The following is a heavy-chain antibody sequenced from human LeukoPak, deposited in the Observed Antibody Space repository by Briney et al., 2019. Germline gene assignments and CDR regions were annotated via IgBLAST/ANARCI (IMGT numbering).Heavy chain of an antibody. CDR3: ARDRTTVVRTWFDP. CDR1: GFTVSSNY. V-gene: IGHV3-66*01. J-gene: IGHJ5*02. Sequence: GGSLRLSCAASGFTVSSNYMSWVRQAPGKGLEWVSVIYSGGSTYYADSVKGRFTISRDNSKNTLYLQMNSLRAEDTAVYYCARDRTTVVRTWFDPWGQGTLVTVSS. CDR2: IYSGGST. D-gene: IGHD4-23*01.